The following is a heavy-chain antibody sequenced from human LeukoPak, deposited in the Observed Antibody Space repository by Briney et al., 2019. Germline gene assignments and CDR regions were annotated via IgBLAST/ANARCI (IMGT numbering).Heavy chain of an antibody. CDR3: ARDESSRDDSGGYHY. D-gene: IGHD2-15*01. CDR2: VPFSGST. V-gene: IGHV4-4*07. CDR1: SPFVTSHH. Sequence: PSETLSLTCTVSSPFVTSHHWAWIRQPAGKGLEWVMRVPFSGSTNYNPSLRSRVAISLVRSKNEISLTLKSVSAADTAVYYGARDESSRDDSGGYHYWGRGVLVTVSS. J-gene: IGHJ4*02.